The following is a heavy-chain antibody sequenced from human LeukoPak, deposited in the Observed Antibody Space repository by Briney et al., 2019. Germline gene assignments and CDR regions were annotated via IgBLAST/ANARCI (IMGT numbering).Heavy chain of an antibody. V-gene: IGHV3-9*01. Sequence: GGSLRLSCAASGFTFDDYAMHRVRQAPGKGLEWVSGISWNSGSIGYADSVKGRFTISRDNAKNSLYLQMNSLRAEDTAVYYCARVIGYSSSSPVFDYWGQGTLVTVSS. CDR2: ISWNSGSI. CDR3: ARVIGYSSSSPVFDY. J-gene: IGHJ4*02. CDR1: GFTFDDYA. D-gene: IGHD6-6*01.